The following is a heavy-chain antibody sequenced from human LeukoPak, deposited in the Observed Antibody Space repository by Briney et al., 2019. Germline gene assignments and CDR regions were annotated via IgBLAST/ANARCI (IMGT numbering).Heavy chain of an antibody. CDR3: ARDNWNYGYYYYYMDV. Sequence: SETLSLTCTVSGGSISSSSYYWGWIRQPPGKGLECIGSIYYSGSTYYNPSLKSRVTISVDTSKNQFSLKLSSVTAADTAVYYCARDNWNYGYYYYYMDVWGNGTTVTVPS. CDR1: GGSISSSSYY. V-gene: IGHV4-39*07. D-gene: IGHD1-7*01. J-gene: IGHJ6*03. CDR2: IYYSGST.